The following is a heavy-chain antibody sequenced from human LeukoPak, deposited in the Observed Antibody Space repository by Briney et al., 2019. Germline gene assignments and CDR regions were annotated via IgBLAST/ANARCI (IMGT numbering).Heavy chain of an antibody. CDR2: ISWNSGSI. D-gene: IGHD2-2*03. J-gene: IGHJ3*02. CDR1: GFTFDDYV. CDR3: ASPSVDIVVVPAALRNAFDI. V-gene: IGHV3-9*01. Sequence: GRSLRLSCAASGFTFDDYVMHWVRQAPGKGLEWVSGISWNSGSIGYADSVKGRFTISRDNAKNSLYLQMNSLRAEDTAVYYCASPSVDIVVVPAALRNAFDIWGQGTMVTVSS.